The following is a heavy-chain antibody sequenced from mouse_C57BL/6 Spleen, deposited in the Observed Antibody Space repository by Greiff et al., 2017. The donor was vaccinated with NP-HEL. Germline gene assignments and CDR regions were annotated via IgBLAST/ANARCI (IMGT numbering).Heavy chain of an antibody. V-gene: IGHV5-2*01. CDR2: INSDGGST. J-gene: IGHJ1*03. Sequence: EVKLMESGGGLVQPGESLKLSCESNEYEFPSHDMSWVRKTPEKRLELVAAINSDGGSTYYPDTMERRFIISRDNTKKTLYLQMSSLGSEESALYYCARRGALNWYFDVWGTGTTVTVSS. CDR1: EYEFPSHD. CDR3: ARRGALNWYFDV.